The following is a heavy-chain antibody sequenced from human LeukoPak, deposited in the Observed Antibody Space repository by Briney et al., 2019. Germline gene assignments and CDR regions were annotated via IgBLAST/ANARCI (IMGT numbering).Heavy chain of an antibody. D-gene: IGHD4-11*01. CDR1: GFTFSSYG. V-gene: IGHV3-23*01. J-gene: IGHJ4*02. Sequence: GGTLRLSCAASGFTFSSYGMSWVRQAPGKGLEWVSAISGTGGSTYYADSVKGRFTISRDNSKNTLYLQMNSLRAEDTAVYYCAKVRDYMVDYWGQGTLVTVSS. CDR3: AKVRDYMVDY. CDR2: ISGTGGST.